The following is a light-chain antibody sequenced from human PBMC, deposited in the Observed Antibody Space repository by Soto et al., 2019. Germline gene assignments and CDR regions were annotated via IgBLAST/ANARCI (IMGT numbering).Light chain of an antibody. J-gene: IGLJ1*01. Sequence: QSVLTQPASVSGSPGQSITISCTGTSSDVGGYNYVSWYQQHPGKAPKLMIYDVSNRPSGVSNRFSGSKSGNTASLTISGFQAEDEADYYCSSYTSSSTLYVFGNGTKVTVL. CDR2: DVS. CDR3: SSYTSSSTLYV. CDR1: SSDVGGYNY. V-gene: IGLV2-14*01.